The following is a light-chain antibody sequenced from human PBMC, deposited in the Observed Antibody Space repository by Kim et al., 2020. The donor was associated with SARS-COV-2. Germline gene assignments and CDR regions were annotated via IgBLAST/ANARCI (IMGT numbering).Light chain of an antibody. CDR3: QTWDNSVVV. J-gene: IGLJ2*01. Sequence: SYELTQPPSVSVSPGQTASISCSGDKLGEKFACWYQQKPGQSPLLVIYEDGKRPSGIPERFSGSNSGNTATLTISGTQALDEADYYCQTWDNSVVVFGGG. V-gene: IGLV3-1*01. CDR2: EDG. CDR1: KLGEKF.